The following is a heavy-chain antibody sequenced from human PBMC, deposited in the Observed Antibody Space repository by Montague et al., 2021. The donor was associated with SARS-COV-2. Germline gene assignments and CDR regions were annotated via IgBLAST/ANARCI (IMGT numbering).Heavy chain of an antibody. V-gene: IGHV3-53*01. CDR1: GFTVTSNY. CDR2: IYDGGST. J-gene: IGHJ6*02. CDR3: ARGGGLRNYGMDA. D-gene: IGHD5-12*01. Sequence: SLRLSCAASGFTVTSNYMSWFRQAPGKGLEWVSVIYDGGSTYYADSVKGRFTISRDNSKNTLYLQMNSLRAEDTAVYYCARGGGLRNYGMDAWGQGTTVTVSS.